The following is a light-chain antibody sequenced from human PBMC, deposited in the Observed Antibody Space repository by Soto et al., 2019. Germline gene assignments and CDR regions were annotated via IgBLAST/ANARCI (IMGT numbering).Light chain of an antibody. CDR3: QQYGSSPQT. J-gene: IGKJ1*01. CDR1: QSVSGH. CDR2: SAS. V-gene: IGKV3-20*01. Sequence: EIVLTQSPDTLSLSPGERATLSCRASQSVSGHLAWYQQKPGQAPRLLIYSASSRAIGIPDRFSGSGSGTDFTLTITRLEPEDFAVYYCQQYGSSPQTFGQGTKVDIK.